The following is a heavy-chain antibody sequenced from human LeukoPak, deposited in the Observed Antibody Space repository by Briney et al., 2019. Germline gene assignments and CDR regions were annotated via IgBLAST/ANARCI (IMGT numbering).Heavy chain of an antibody. CDR3: ARDVPTVQLWRTDAFDI. J-gene: IGHJ3*02. D-gene: IGHD5-18*01. Sequence: SETLSLTCTVSGYFISSGYYWGWIRQPPGKGLQWIGSIHHSGSTYYNPSLKSRVTISVDTSKNQFSLKLTSVTAADTAVYYCARDVPTVQLWRTDAFDIWGQGTMVTVSS. V-gene: IGHV4-38-2*02. CDR2: IHHSGST. CDR1: GYFISSGYY.